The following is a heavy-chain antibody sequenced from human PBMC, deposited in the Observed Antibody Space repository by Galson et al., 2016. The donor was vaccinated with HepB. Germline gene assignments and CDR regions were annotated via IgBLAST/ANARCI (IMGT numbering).Heavy chain of an antibody. CDR3: ARIGSNHNFDY. D-gene: IGHD2-15*01. CDR2: INPNSGDT. J-gene: IGHJ4*02. V-gene: IGHV1-2*06. CDR1: GYTFTVYY. Sequence: SVKVSCKASGYTFTVYYMHWVRQAPGQGLEWMGRINPNSGDTNLAQNFQGRVTMTRDTSISTAYMELSRLRSDDTAVYYCARIGSNHNFDYWGQGTLVTVSS.